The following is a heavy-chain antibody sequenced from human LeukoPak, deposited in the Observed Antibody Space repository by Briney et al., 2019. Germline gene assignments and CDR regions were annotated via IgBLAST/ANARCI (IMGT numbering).Heavy chain of an antibody. Sequence: SETLSLTCSVSDGSLSSYYWTWIRQPPGKGLEWIGYIYYSGSTNYNPSRKSRVTISVDTSKNQFSLKLSSVTAADTAVYYCARDRSAEYFQRWGQGTLVTVSS. V-gene: IGHV4-59*01. CDR3: ARDRSAEYFQR. J-gene: IGHJ1*01. CDR1: DGSLSSYY. CDR2: IYYSGST.